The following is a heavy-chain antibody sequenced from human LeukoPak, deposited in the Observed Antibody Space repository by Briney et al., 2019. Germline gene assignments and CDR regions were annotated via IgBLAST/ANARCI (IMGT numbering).Heavy chain of an antibody. V-gene: IGHV1-46*01. Sequence: ASVKVSCKASGYTFTSYGISWVRQAPGQGLEWMGVINPSGGSTTYAQKFQGRVTMTRDTSTSTVYMELSSLRSEDTAVYYCARTNLYYFEYWGQGTLVTVSS. CDR3: ARTNLYYFEY. J-gene: IGHJ4*02. CDR2: INPSGGST. CDR1: GYTFTSYG.